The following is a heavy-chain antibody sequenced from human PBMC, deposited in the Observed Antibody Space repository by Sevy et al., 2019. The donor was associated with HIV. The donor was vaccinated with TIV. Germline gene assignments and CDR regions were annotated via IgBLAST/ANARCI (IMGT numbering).Heavy chain of an antibody. J-gene: IGHJ6*02. Sequence: GGSLRLSCVASGFTFSSYWMSWVRQAPGKGLEWVANIKQDGSEKYYVDSVKGRFTISRDNAKNSLYLQMNSLRAEDTAVYYCARVPDYYDSSGYYYYYYGMDVWGQGTTVTVSS. D-gene: IGHD3-22*01. CDR1: GFTFSSYW. V-gene: IGHV3-7*01. CDR2: IKQDGSEK. CDR3: ARVPDYYDSSGYYYYYYGMDV.